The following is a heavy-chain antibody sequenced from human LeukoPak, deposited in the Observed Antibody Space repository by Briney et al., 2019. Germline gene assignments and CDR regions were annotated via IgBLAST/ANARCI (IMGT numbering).Heavy chain of an antibody. CDR2: IYYSGSGGT. J-gene: IGHJ3*02. Sequence: SETLSLTCTVSGGSISSFYWSWVRQPPGKGLEWIGYIYYSGSGGTNYNPSLKRRLTFSVDTSQNQFSLKLSSVTAADTAVYYCARGYSYWAFDIWGQGTMVTVSS. CDR3: ARGYSYWAFDI. V-gene: IGHV4-59*01. CDR1: GGSISSFY. D-gene: IGHD5-18*01.